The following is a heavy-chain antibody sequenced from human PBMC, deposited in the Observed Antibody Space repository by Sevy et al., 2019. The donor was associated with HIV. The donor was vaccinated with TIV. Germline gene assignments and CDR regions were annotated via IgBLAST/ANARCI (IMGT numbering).Heavy chain of an antibody. V-gene: IGHV3-7*03. CDR2: IKQDGSEK. D-gene: IGHD6-13*01. CDR3: ASMGRIAAAYYFDY. J-gene: IGHJ4*02. Sequence: GGSLRLSCAASGFTFSSYWMSWVRQAPGKGLEWVANIKQDGSEKYNVDSGKGRFTISIDNAKNSLYLQMNSLRAEDTAVYYFASMGRIAAAYYFDYWGQGTLVTFSS. CDR1: GFTFSSYW.